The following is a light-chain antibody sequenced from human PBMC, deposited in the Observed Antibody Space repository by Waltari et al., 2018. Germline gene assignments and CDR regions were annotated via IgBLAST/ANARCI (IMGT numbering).Light chain of an antibody. Sequence: CKASQTINNDFLVWYQQKPGQAPRLLIHGASSRATGFPDRFSGSGSGTDFTLTISRLEPEDVAVYYCQQYDGSILTFGGGTKVEI. CDR2: GAS. CDR1: QTINNDF. J-gene: IGKJ4*01. V-gene: IGKV3-20*01. CDR3: QQYDGSILT.